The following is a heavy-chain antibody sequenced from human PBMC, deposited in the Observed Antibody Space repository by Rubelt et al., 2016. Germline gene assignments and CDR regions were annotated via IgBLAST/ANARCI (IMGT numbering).Heavy chain of an antibody. CDR1: GYTFTSYG. J-gene: IGHJ4*02. Sequence: QVQLVQSGAEVKKPGASVKVSCKASGYTFTSYGISWVRQAPGQGLEWMGWINPFGGGTDYEAKFQGRVTMTMDTSVSAAYMERSGLRSDDTAVYYCARDGVHQAGFVDFWGQGTQVTVSS. CDR2: INPFGGGT. V-gene: IGHV1-2*02. CDR3: ARDGVHQAGFVDF. D-gene: IGHD3-10*01.